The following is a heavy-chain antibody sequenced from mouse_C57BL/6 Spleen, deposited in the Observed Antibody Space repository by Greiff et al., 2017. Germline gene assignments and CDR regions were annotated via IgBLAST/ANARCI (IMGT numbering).Heavy chain of an antibody. J-gene: IGHJ1*03. CDR2: INPGSGGT. V-gene: IGHV1-54*01. CDR3: ARSYYGSSYFDV. Sequence: VQLQQSGAELVRPGTSVKVSCKASGHAFTNYLIEWVKQRPGQGLEWIGVINPGSGGTNYNEKFKGKATLTADKSSSTAYMQLSSLTSEDSAVYFCARSYYGSSYFDVWGTGTTVTVSS. D-gene: IGHD1-1*01. CDR1: GHAFTNYL.